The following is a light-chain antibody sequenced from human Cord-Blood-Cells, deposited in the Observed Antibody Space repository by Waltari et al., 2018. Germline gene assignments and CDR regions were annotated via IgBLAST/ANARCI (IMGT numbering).Light chain of an antibody. V-gene: IGLV2-23*02. Sequence: QSALTQPGSVSGVPGQPNNIHCTGNSNDVGSYNLVSWYQQHPGKAPKLMIYEVSKLPAGVSNRFSGSKSGNTASLTISGLQAEDEADYYCCSYAGSSTWVFGGGTKLTVL. CDR3: CSYAGSSTWV. J-gene: IGLJ3*02. CDR2: EVS. CDR1: SNDVGSYNL.